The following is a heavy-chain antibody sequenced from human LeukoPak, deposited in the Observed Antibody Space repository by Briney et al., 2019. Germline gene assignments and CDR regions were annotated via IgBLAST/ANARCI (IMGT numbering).Heavy chain of an antibody. CDR1: GFTFSTYS. D-gene: IGHD2-2*01. J-gene: IGHJ4*02. V-gene: IGHV3-21*01. CDR3: ANHLACGSTSCPPFDS. Sequence: NSGGSLRLSCTASGFTFSTYSMNWVRQAPGKGLEWVASISDWGTYIYYADSVKGRFTISRDNAKNSLYLQMNSLRAEDTAVYYCANHLACGSTSCPPFDSWGQGTLVTVSS. CDR2: ISDWGTYI.